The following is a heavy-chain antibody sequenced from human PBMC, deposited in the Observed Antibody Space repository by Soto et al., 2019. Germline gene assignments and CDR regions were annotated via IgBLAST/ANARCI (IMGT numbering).Heavy chain of an antibody. D-gene: IGHD1-20*01. CDR3: TRRYIPQASNYYYGMDV. CDR2: IYPGDSDT. CDR1: GYSFTTCW. J-gene: IGHJ6*02. Sequence: GESLKISCKGSGYSFTTCWIGWVRQMPGKGLELMGIIYPGDSDTRYSPSFQGLVTISVDKSISATYLQWSSLKASDTAMYYCTRRYIPQASNYYYGMDVWGQGTTVTVSS. V-gene: IGHV5-51*01.